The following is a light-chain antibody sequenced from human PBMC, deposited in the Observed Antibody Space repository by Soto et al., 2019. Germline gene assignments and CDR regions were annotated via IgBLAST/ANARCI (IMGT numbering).Light chain of an antibody. Sequence: EIVLTQSPATLSLSPGERATLSCRASQSINYYLIWYQQKPGQPPRLLISDASNRATGIPARFSGSGSGTDFTLTISSLEPEDFAVYFCQQRASWPITFGQGKRLEIK. CDR1: QSINYY. J-gene: IGKJ5*01. V-gene: IGKV3-11*01. CDR2: DAS. CDR3: QQRASWPIT.